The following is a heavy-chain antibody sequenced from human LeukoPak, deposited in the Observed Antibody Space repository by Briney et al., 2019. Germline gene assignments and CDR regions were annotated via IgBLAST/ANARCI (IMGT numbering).Heavy chain of an antibody. J-gene: IGHJ4*02. CDR1: GFIVSSNY. V-gene: IGHV3-53*01. Sequence: GGSLRLSCAASGFIVSSNYMSWVRQAPGKGLEWVSVIYSDISTHYADSVKGRFTISRDTSKNTLYLQMNSLRAEDTAVYYCAKDHGVSGSSRACIYWAQGSVVTVSS. D-gene: IGHD3-16*02. CDR3: AKDHGVSGSSRACIY. CDR2: IYSDIST.